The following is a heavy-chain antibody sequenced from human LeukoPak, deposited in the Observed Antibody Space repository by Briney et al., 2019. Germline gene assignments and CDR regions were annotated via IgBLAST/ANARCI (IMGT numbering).Heavy chain of an antibody. CDR2: IYHSGST. CDR1: GYSISSGHY. J-gene: IGHJ5*02. V-gene: IGHV4-38-2*02. CDR3: AREEVTMARGVIFNWFDP. D-gene: IGHD3-10*01. Sequence: TASETLSLTCTVSGYSISSGHYWGWIRQPPGKGLEWIGSIYHSGSTYYNPSLKSRVTISVDTSKNQFSLKLSSVTAADTAVYYCAREEVTMARGVIFNWFDPWGQGTLVTVSS.